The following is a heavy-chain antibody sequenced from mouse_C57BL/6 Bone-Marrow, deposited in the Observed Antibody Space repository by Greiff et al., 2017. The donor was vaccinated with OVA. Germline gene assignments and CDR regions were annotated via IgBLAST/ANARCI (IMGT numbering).Heavy chain of an antibody. Sequence: EVKLMESGPGLVKPSQSLSLTCSVTGYSITSGYYWNWIRQFPGNKLEWMGYISYDGSNNYNPSLKNRISITRDTSKNQFFLKLNSVTTEDTATYYCARVPWFAYWGQGTLVTVSA. CDR1: GYSITSGYY. V-gene: IGHV3-6*01. CDR3: ARVPWFAY. CDR2: ISYDGSN. J-gene: IGHJ3*01.